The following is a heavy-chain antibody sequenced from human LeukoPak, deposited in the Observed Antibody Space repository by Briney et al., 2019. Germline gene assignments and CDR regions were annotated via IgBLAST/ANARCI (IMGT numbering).Heavy chain of an antibody. V-gene: IGHV3-66*04. CDR3: ARLTSGNGLDV. CDR2: IYSGDRT. D-gene: IGHD3-3*01. J-gene: IGHJ6*02. CDR1: GFTVSNNY. Sequence: GGSLRLSCAASGFTVSNNYMTWVRQAPGKGLEWVSVIYSGDRTNYADPVKGRFTISRDNSKNTLFFQMNSLRAEDTAVYYCARLTSGNGLDVWGQGTTVTVSS.